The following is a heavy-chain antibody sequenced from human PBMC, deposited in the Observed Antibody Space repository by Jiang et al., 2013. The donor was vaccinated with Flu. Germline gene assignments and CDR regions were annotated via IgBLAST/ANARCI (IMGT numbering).Heavy chain of an antibody. V-gene: IGHV3-11*06. CDR2: ISSSSRYT. CDR3: ARQRGDKANDYGMDV. CDR1: GFTFSDYY. D-gene: IGHD2-8*01. Sequence: LVKPGGSLRLSCEDSGFTFSDYYMTWIHQAPGKGLEWVSYISSSSRYTNYADSVKGRFTISRDNAKSSLYLQMNSLKVEDTAVYYCARQRGDKANDYGMDVWGQGTTVIVSS. J-gene: IGHJ6*02.